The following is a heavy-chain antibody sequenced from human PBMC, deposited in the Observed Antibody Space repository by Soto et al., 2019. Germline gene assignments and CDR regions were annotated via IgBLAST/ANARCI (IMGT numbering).Heavy chain of an antibody. Sequence: PSETLSLTCAVSGGSNSSSNWWSWVRQPPGKGLEWIGEIYHSGSTNYNPSLKSRVTISVDKSKNQFSLKLSSVTAADTAVYYCARFLYCTNSVCLPRGMDVWGQGTTVTVSS. CDR3: ARFLYCTNSVCLPRGMDV. D-gene: IGHD2-8*01. V-gene: IGHV4-4*02. J-gene: IGHJ6*02. CDR2: IYHSGST. CDR1: GGSNSSSNW.